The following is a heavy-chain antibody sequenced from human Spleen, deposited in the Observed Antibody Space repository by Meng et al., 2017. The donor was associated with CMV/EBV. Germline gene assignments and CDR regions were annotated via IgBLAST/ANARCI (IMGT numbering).Heavy chain of an antibody. CDR1: GASISGYY. D-gene: IGHD1/OR15-1a*01. V-gene: IGHV4-59*01. J-gene: IGHJ4*02. CDR3: ARGLRSETTFDY. Sequence: LTCPVSGASISGYYWSWVRQPPGKGLEWIGYIYYSGSTSYNPSLKSRVTISADTSKNQFSLKVNFVTAADTAVYYCARGLRSETTFDYWGQGTLVTVSS. CDR2: IYYSGST.